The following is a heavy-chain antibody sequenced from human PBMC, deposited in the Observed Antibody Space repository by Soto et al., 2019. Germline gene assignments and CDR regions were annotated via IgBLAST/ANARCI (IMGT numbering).Heavy chain of an antibody. J-gene: IGHJ6*02. Sequence: QVQLVHSGAEVKKPWSSVKVSCKASGGTFSSYTISWVRQAPGQGLEWMGRIIPILGIANYAQKFQGRVTITADKSTSTAYMELSSLRSEDTAVYYCARDSGYGGYYYYGMDVWGQGTTVTVSS. CDR2: IIPILGIA. CDR1: GGTFSSYT. D-gene: IGHD4-17*01. CDR3: ARDSGYGGYYYYGMDV. V-gene: IGHV1-69*04.